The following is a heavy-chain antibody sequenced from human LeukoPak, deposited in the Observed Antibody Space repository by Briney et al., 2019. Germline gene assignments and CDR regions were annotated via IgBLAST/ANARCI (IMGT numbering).Heavy chain of an antibody. CDR1: GYTFTGYY. D-gene: IGHD1-26*01. J-gene: IGHJ2*01. V-gene: IGHV1-2*02. CDR3: ARDRGSYYVDWYFDL. Sequence: ASVKVSCKASGYTFTGYYMHWVRQAPGQGLEWMGWINPNSGGTNYAQKFQGRVTMTRDTSISTAYMELSRLRSDDTAVYYCARDRGSYYVDWYFDLWGRGTLVTVSS. CDR2: INPNSGGT.